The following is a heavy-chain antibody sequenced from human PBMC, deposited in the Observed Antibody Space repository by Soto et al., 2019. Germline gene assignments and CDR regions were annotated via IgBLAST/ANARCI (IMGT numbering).Heavy chain of an antibody. V-gene: IGHV4-31*03. D-gene: IGHD3-22*01. Sequence: PSESLSLTCTVSAGSISSGGHYWSWIRQHPGKGLEWIGYIYYSGITYYSPSLKSRITISVDTSKNQFSLKLSSVTAADTAVYYCAFLNEYYGSRHVFDLWGQRTIVTL. CDR3: AFLNEYYGSRHVFDL. J-gene: IGHJ3*01. CDR1: AGSISSGGHY. CDR2: IYYSGIT.